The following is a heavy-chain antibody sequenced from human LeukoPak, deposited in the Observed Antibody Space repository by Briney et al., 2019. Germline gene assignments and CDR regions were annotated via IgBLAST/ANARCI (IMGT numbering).Heavy chain of an antibody. Sequence: SETLSLTCTVSGGSINSYYWSWIRQPAGKGLEWIGRIYTSGSTNYNPSLKSRVTMSVDTSKNQFSLKLSSVTAADTAVYYCARDGDLAYYYGSGSYSPPWFDPWGQGTLVTVSS. J-gene: IGHJ5*02. CDR3: ARDGDLAYYYGSGSYSPPWFDP. CDR1: GGSINSYY. CDR2: IYTSGST. D-gene: IGHD3-10*01. V-gene: IGHV4-4*07.